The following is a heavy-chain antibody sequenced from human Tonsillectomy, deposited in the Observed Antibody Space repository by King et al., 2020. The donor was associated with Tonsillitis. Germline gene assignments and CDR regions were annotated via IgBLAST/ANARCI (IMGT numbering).Heavy chain of an antibody. D-gene: IGHD3-9*01. Sequence: VQLVESGGGLVKPGGSLRLSCAASGFIFSSYSMNWVRQAPGKGLEWVSSISSSSSYIYYADSVKGRFTISRDNATNSLYLQMNSLRAEDTAVYYCARGYDIWPGYYYYGMDVWGQGTTLTVSS. CDR1: GFIFSSYS. V-gene: IGHV3-21*01. J-gene: IGHJ6*02. CDR2: ISSSSSYI. CDR3: ARGYDIWPGYYYYGMDV.